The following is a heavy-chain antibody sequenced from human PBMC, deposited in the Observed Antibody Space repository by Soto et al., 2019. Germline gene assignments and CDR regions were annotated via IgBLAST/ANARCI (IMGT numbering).Heavy chain of an antibody. CDR3: AKDCGGDCYSHFDE. Sequence: PGGSLRLSCAASGFTFSSYWMSWVRQAPGKGLEWVANIKQDGSEKYYVDSVKGRFTISRDNAKNSLYLQMNSLRAEDTAVYYCAKDCGGDCYSHFDEWGQGTLVTVSS. CDR1: GFTFSSYW. CDR2: IKQDGSEK. D-gene: IGHD2-21*02. V-gene: IGHV3-7*01. J-gene: IGHJ4*02.